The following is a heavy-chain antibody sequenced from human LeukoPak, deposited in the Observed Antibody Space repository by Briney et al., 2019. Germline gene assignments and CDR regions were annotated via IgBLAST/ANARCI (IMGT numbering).Heavy chain of an antibody. CDR2: ISGSGGST. V-gene: IGHV3-23*01. CDR1: GFTFSSYA. J-gene: IGHJ4*02. D-gene: IGHD6-19*01. CDR3: AKTDSSGWTYYFDY. Sequence: GGSLRLSCAASGFTFSSYAMSWVRQAPGKGLEWVSTISGSGGSTYYADSVKGRFTISRDNSKKTLHLQMNSLRADDTAVYYCAKTDSSGWTYYFDYWGQGTLVTVSS.